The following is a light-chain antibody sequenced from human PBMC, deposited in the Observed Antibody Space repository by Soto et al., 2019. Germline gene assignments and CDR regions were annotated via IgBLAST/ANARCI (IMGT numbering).Light chain of an antibody. CDR2: SAS. J-gene: IGKJ4*01. CDR3: QQLSRYPLT. Sequence: DIQLTQSPSFLSASVGDTVTITCRASQALSNYLAWYQQRPGKPPDLLIYSASTLQSGVPSRFGGSGSETEFSLTIRALQPEDFATYYCQQLSRYPLTFGGGTKVDNK. V-gene: IGKV1-9*01. CDR1: QALSNY.